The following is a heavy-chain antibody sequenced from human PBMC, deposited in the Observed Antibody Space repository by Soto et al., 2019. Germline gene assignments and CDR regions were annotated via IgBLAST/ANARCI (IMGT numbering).Heavy chain of an antibody. CDR1: GGSFSGYY. CDR2: INHSGST. Sequence: SETLSLTCAVYGGSFSGYYWSWIRQPPGKGLEWIGEINHSGSTNYNPSLKSRVTISVDTSKNQFSLKLSSVTAADTAVYYCARGNPPDYYGSGSYYNARVPGPYYFDYWGQGTLVTVS. V-gene: IGHV4-34*01. J-gene: IGHJ4*02. D-gene: IGHD3-10*01. CDR3: ARGNPPDYYGSGSYYNARVPGPYYFDY.